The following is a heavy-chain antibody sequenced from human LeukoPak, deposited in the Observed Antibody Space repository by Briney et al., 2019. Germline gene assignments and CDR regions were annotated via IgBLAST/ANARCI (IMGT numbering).Heavy chain of an antibody. CDR2: ISSGSTYI. CDR3: ASADYYYNSGSYYRGY. J-gene: IGHJ4*02. Sequence: GGSLRLSCAASGFTFSSYSMDWVRQAPGKGLEWVSSISSGSTYIYYADSVKGRFTISRDNAKNSLNLQMNSLRAEDTAVSYCASADYYYNSGSYYRGYWGQGTLVTVSS. D-gene: IGHD3-10*01. V-gene: IGHV3-21*01. CDR1: GFTFSSYS.